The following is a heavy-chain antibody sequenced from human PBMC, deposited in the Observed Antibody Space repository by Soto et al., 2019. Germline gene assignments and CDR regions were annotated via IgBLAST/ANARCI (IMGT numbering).Heavy chain of an antibody. J-gene: IGHJ4*01. V-gene: IGHV3-73*01. CDR2: IRSKTNSYAT. D-gene: IGHD5-12*01. Sequence: GSLGLSCAARVVTSSGSAVHGVCQAFGKGLEWVGRIRSKTNSYATAYGASVKGRFTISRDDSKNTAYLQMNSLKTEDTAAYYCTASGYDTFVDYWGHGTLVTVSS. CDR1: VVTSSGSA. CDR3: TASGYDTFVDY.